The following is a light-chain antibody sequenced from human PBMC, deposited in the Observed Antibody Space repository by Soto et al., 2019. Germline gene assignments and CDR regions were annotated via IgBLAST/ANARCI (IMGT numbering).Light chain of an antibody. V-gene: IGKV4-1*01. J-gene: IGKJ1*01. CDR1: QSVLYSSNNKNY. CDR3: QHWST. Sequence: DIVMTQSPDSLAVSLGERATINCKSSQSVLYSSNNKNYLAWYQQKAGQPPKLLIYWACTPESGVPDRFSGGRSATDFTLTISSLQAEDVAFYYCQHWSTFGQGTKVEIK. CDR2: WAC.